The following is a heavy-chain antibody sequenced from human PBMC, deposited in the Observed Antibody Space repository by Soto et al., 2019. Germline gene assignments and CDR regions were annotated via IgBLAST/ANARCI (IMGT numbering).Heavy chain of an antibody. D-gene: IGHD5-12*01. J-gene: IGHJ2*01. CDR3: ARLLKSGYDLNWYFDL. CDR2: IKQDGSEK. CDR1: GFTFSSYW. Sequence: EVQLVESGGGLVQPGGSLRLSCAASGFTFSSYWMSWVRQAPGKGLEWVANIKQDGSEKYYVDSVKGRFTISRDNAKNSLYLQMNSLRAEDTAVYYCARLLKSGYDLNWYFDLWGRGTLVTVSS. V-gene: IGHV3-7*05.